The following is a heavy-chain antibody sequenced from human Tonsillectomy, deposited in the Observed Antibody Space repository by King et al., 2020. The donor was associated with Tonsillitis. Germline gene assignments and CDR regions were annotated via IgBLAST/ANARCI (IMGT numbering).Heavy chain of an antibody. D-gene: IGHD3-16*02. Sequence: QLQLQESGPGLVKPSETLSLTCTVSGGSINRYYWSWIRQAPGKGLEWIGYIYYSGSTNYNPSLKSRVTISLDTSTNQFSLNLSAVTAADTAVYYCARSQCGGDISCSLYYYYHMDVWGNGTTVTVSS. CDR3: ARSQCGGDISCSLYYYYHMDV. V-gene: IGHV4-59*08. J-gene: IGHJ6*03. CDR2: IYYSGST. CDR1: GGSINRYY.